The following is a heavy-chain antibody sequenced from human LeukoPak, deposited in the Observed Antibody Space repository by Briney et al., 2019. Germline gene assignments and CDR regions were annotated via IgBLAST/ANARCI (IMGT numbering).Heavy chain of an antibody. CDR3: ARSIPYGTTWYGRSGY. J-gene: IGHJ4*02. V-gene: IGHV3-7*03. CDR1: GFPFSSYS. CDR2: IKPDGTTK. D-gene: IGHD6-13*01. Sequence: GGSLRLSYAASGFPFSSYSMTWVRQAPGKGLEWVANIKPDGTTKFYVDSVKGRFTISRDNALNSLYLQMNSLRAEDTAIYYCARSIPYGTTWYGRSGYWGQGTLVTVSS.